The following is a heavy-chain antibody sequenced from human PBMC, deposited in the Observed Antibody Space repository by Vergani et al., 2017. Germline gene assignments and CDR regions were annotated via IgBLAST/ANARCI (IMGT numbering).Heavy chain of an antibody. D-gene: IGHD3-10*01. CDR1: GGSFSGYY. V-gene: IGHV4-34*01. CDR3: ARAHYYGSGCYYTVRRSLYYYGIDV. J-gene: IGHJ6*02. Sequence: QVQLQQWGAGLLKPSETLSLTCAVYGGSFSGYYWSWIRQPPGKGLEWIGEINHSGSTNYNPSLKSRVTISVDTSKNQFSLKLSSVTAADTAVYYCARAHYYGSGCYYTVRRSLYYYGIDVWGQGTTVTVSS. CDR2: INHSGST.